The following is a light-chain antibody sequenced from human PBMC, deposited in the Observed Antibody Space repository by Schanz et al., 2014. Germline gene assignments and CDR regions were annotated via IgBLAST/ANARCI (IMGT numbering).Light chain of an antibody. CDR2: GDN. Sequence: QSVLTQPPSVSGAPGQRVTISCTGSSSNIGAGYDVHWYQQVPGTAPKVLIYGDNNRPSGVPDRFSRSKSGTSASLAITGLQAEDEADYYCSSYAGSNNLVFGGGTKLTVL. CDR1: SSNIGAGYD. J-gene: IGLJ2*01. V-gene: IGLV1-40*01. CDR3: SSYAGSNNLV.